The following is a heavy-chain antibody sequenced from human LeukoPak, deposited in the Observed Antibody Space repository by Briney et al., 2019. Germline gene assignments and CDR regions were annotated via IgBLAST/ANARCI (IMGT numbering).Heavy chain of an antibody. V-gene: IGHV1-2*02. D-gene: IGHD1-26*01. CDR2: INPNSGGT. CDR1: GYTFTGYY. J-gene: IGHJ4*02. Sequence: ASVKVSCKASGYTFTGYYMHWVRQAPGQGLEWMGWINPNSGGTNYAQKFQGRVNMTRDTSISTAYMELSRLRSDDTAVYYCARGVVGAPYFDYWGQGTLVTVSS. CDR3: ARGVVGAPYFDY.